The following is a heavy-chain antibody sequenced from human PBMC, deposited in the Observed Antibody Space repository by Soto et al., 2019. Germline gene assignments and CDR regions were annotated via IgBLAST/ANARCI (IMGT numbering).Heavy chain of an antibody. CDR2: INHSGST. Sequence: PSETLSLTCAVYGGSFSGYYWSWIRQPPGKGLEWIGEINHSGSTNYNPSLKSRVTISVDTSKNQFSLKLSSVTAADTAVYYCARGGEYYYDSSGPTFDYWGQGTLVTVSS. J-gene: IGHJ4*02. D-gene: IGHD3-22*01. CDR3: ARGGEYYYDSSGPTFDY. V-gene: IGHV4-34*01. CDR1: GGSFSGYY.